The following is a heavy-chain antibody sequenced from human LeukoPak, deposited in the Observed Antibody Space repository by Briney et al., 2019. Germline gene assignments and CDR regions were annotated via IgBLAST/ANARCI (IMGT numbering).Heavy chain of an antibody. J-gene: IGHJ4*02. D-gene: IGHD3-22*01. CDR3: ARDSDSSGYFRY. Sequence: GGSLRLSCAASGFTFSSYAMHWVRQAPGNGLEWVAVISYDGSNKYYADSVKGRFTISRDNSKNTLYLQMNSLRAEDTAVYYCARDSDSSGYFRYWGQGTLVTVSS. CDR1: GFTFSSYA. CDR2: ISYDGSNK. V-gene: IGHV3-30-3*01.